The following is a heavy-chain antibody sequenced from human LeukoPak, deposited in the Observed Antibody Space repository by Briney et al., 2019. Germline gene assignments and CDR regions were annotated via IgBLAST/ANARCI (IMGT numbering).Heavy chain of an antibody. Sequence: ASVKVSCKASGYTFTSYYMHWVRQAPGQGLEWMGIINPSGGSTYYAQKFQGRVTMTRDTSTSTVYMELSSLRSEDTAVYYCAREGNVDIVAKVDFDYWGQGNLVAVSS. J-gene: IGHJ4*02. CDR1: GYTFTSYY. CDR2: INPSGGST. CDR3: AREGNVDIVAKVDFDY. D-gene: IGHD5-12*01. V-gene: IGHV1-46*01.